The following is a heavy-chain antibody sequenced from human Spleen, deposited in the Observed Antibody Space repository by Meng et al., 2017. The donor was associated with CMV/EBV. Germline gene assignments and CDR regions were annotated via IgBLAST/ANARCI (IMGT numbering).Heavy chain of an antibody. J-gene: IGHJ4*02. CDR3: ASARRLRWVDY. D-gene: IGHD5-12*01. V-gene: IGHV4-39*01. CDR1: GGSISSSSSY. Sequence: GSLRLSCTVSGGSISSSSSYWGWIRQPPGQGLEWIGSIFYGGSTYYNPSLKSRVTISVDTSKNQFSLNLSSVTAADTAVFYCASARRLRWVDYWGQGTLVTVSS. CDR2: IFYGGST.